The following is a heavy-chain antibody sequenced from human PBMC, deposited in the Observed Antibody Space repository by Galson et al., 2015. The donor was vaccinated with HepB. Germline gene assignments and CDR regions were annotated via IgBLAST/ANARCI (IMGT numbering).Heavy chain of an antibody. CDR3: ARVYSGWDLCFDY. J-gene: IGHJ4*02. CDR1: GYSFTTYW. CDR2: IYPGDSDA. D-gene: IGHD6-19*01. V-gene: IGHV5-51*01. Sequence: QSGAEVKKPGESLKISCKGSGYSFTTYWIGWVRQMPGRGLEWMGIIYPGDSDARYSPSFQGQVTITVDKSISTAYLQWSSLKASDTAMYYCARVYSGWDLCFDYWGQGTLVTVSS.